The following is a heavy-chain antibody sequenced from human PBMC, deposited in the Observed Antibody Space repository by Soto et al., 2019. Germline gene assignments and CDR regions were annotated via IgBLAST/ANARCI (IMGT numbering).Heavy chain of an antibody. CDR1: GFTFSSYS. CDR2: ISSSSSYI. V-gene: IGHV3-21*01. CDR3: ARRDSNNAFDI. D-gene: IGHD6-13*01. J-gene: IGHJ3*02. Sequence: EVQLVESGGGLVKPGGSLRLSCAASGFTFSSYSMNWVRQAPGKGLEWVSSISSSSSYIYYADSVKGRFTISRDNAKNSLYLKMNSLRAEDTAVYYCARRDSNNAFDIWGQGTMVTVSS.